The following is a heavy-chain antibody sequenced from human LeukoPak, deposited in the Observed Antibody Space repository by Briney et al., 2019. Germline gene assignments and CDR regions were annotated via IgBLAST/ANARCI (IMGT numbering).Heavy chain of an antibody. CDR2: IYYSGST. V-gene: IGHV4-61*01. J-gene: IGHJ4*02. CDR3: ASAPARYCSGGSCYSPLDY. CDR1: GGSVSSGSYY. Sequence: SETLSLTCTVSGGSVSSGSYYWSWIRQPPGKGLEWIGYIYYSGSTNYNPSLKSRLTISVDTSKNQFSLKLSSVTAADTAVYYCASAPARYCSGGSCYSPLDYWGQGTLVTVSS. D-gene: IGHD2-15*01.